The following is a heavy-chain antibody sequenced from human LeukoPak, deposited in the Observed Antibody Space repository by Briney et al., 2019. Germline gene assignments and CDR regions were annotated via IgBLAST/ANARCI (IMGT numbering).Heavy chain of an antibody. D-gene: IGHD3-3*01. CDR2: INAGNGNT. J-gene: IGHJ4*02. CDR1: GYTFTSYA. V-gene: IGHV1-3*01. Sequence: ASVKVSFTASGYTFTSYAMHWVRQAPGQRLEWMGWINAGNGNTKYSQKFQGRVTITRDTSASTAYMELSSLRSEDTAVYYCARGPLTIFGVDPVDYWGQGTLVTVSS. CDR3: ARGPLTIFGVDPVDY.